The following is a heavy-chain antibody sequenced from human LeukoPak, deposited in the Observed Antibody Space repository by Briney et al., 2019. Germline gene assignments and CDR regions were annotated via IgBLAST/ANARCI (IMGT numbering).Heavy chain of an antibody. CDR2: ISSSSSYI. J-gene: IGHJ4*02. CDR3: ARAGDGYKYYFDY. V-gene: IGHV3-21*01. Sequence: PGGSLRLSCAASGFTFSSYSMNWVRQAPGKGLEWVSSISSSSSYIYYADSVKGRFTISRDNAKNSLYLQMNSLRAEDTAVYYCARAGDGYKYYFDYWGQGTLVTVSS. CDR1: GFTFSSYS. D-gene: IGHD5-24*01.